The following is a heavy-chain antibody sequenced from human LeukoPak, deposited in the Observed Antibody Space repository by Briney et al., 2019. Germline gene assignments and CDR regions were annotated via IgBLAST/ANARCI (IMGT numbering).Heavy chain of an antibody. Sequence: SETLSLTCTVSGGSISSSSYYWGWIRQPPGKGLEWIGSIYYSGSTYYNPSLKSRVTISVDTSKNQFSLKLSSVTAADTAVYYCARFFGSGIYWFDPWGQGTLVTVSS. D-gene: IGHD3-10*01. CDR3: ARFFGSGIYWFDP. CDR1: GGSISSSSYY. J-gene: IGHJ5*02. CDR2: IYYSGST. V-gene: IGHV4-39*07.